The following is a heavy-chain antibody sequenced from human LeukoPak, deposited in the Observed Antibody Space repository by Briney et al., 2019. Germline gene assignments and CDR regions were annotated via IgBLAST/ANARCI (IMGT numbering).Heavy chain of an antibody. V-gene: IGHV3-21*01. CDR3: ARMPSYSNYAYYFMEL. J-gene: IGHJ6*03. CDR2: ISSSGSLI. CDR1: GFTFSSYR. D-gene: IGHD4-11*01. Sequence: GGSLRLSCAASGFTFSSYRMRWVRQAPGKGLEWVSSISSSGSLIKYADLQKGRFTIARDNAKNSVYLQMNGPRAEDPAVYYCARMPSYSNYAYYFMELWGKGTTVTVSS.